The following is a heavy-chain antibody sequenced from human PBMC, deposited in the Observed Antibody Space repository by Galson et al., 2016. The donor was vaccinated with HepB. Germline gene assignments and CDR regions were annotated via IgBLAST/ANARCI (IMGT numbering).Heavy chain of an antibody. CDR3: ARERAGIWDNFDY. V-gene: IGHV3-7*03. CDR2: IKQDGSEK. CDR1: GFTFSSYW. J-gene: IGHJ4*02. D-gene: IGHD2-15*01. Sequence: SLRLSCAASGFTFSSYWMSWVRQAPGKGLEWVANIKQDGSEKYYVDSAKGRFTISRDNSKHTLYLQMNSLRAEDTAVYYCARERAGIWDNFDYWGQGALVTVSS.